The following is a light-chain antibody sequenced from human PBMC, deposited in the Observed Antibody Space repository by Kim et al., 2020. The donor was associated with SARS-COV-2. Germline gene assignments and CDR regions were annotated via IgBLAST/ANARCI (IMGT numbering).Light chain of an antibody. CDR2: GVS. CDR3: QQYGSSPLT. Sequence: DIVLTQSPGTLSLSPGERATLSCRASQSVSSSYLAWYQQKPGQAPRLLIYGVSSRATGIPDRFSGSGSGTDFTLTISRLEPEDFAVYYCQQYGSSPLTFGGGTKVDIK. V-gene: IGKV3-20*01. CDR1: QSVSSSY. J-gene: IGKJ4*01.